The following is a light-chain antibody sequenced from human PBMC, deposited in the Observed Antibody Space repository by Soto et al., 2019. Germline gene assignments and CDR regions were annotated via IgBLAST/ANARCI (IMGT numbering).Light chain of an antibody. CDR2: DVA. J-gene: IGLJ1*01. CDR1: SIDVGGYNY. Sequence: QSVLTQPASVSGSPGQSIVISCTGASIDVGGYNYVSWYQQHPGKAPKLMIYDVASRPSGVSDRFSGSKSGNTASLTISGLQAEDEADYYCSSYTSSSTLYVFGTGTKVTVL. V-gene: IGLV2-14*03. CDR3: SSYTSSSTLYV.